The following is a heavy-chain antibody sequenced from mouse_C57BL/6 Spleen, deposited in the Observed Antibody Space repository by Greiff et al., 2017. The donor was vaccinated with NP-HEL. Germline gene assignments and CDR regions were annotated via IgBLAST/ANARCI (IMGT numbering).Heavy chain of an antibody. CDR3: ARRYYGYFYY. V-gene: IGHV1-42*01. CDR1: GYSFTGYY. CDR2: INPSTGGT. Sequence: VQLQQSGPELVKPGASVKISCKASGYSFTGYYMNWVKQSPEKSLEWIGEINPSTGGTTYNQKFKAKATLTVDKSSSTAYMQLKSLTSEDSAVYYCARRYYGYFYYWGQGTTLTVSS. J-gene: IGHJ2*01. D-gene: IGHD1-1*01.